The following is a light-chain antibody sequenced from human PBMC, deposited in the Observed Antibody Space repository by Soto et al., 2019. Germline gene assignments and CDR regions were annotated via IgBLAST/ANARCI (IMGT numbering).Light chain of an antibody. J-gene: IGLJ1*01. V-gene: IGLV2-14*01. CDR1: SSDIGRYNF. CDR2: EAT. CDR3: TSYTITSPYV. Sequence: QSVLTQPASMSVSPGQSITSSCTGTSSDIGRYNFVSWYQHHPGKVPKLIIYEATKRPSGVSYRFSGSKSGNTASLTISGLQAEDEADYYCTSYTITSPYVFGTGTKVTVL.